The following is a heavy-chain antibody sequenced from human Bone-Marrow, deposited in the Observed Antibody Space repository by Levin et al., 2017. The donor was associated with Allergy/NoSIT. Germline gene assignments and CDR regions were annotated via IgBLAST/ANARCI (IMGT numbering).Heavy chain of an antibody. Sequence: SCATSGFTFSSYEMNWVRQAPGKGLQWVSYISGSGSTRYYADSVKGRFTISRDNAKNSVYLQMNSLRAEDTGVYYCARETYSSIDYWGQGTQVTVSS. D-gene: IGHD6-13*01. CDR3: ARETYSSIDY. CDR1: GFTFSSYE. V-gene: IGHV3-48*03. J-gene: IGHJ4*02. CDR2: ISGSGSTR.